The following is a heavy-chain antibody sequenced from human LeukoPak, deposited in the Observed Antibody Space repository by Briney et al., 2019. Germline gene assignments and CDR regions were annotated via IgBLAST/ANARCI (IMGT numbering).Heavy chain of an antibody. CDR3: AKGPSDCSSTSCYGQGDY. CDR1: GFTFSSYA. Sequence: PGGSLRLSCAASGFTFSSYAMSWVRQAPGKGLEWVSAISGSGGSTYYADSVKGRFTISRDNSKNTLYLQMNSLRAEDTAVYYCAKGPSDCSSTSCYGQGDYWGQGTLVTVSS. V-gene: IGHV3-23*01. D-gene: IGHD2-2*01. CDR2: ISGSGGST. J-gene: IGHJ4*02.